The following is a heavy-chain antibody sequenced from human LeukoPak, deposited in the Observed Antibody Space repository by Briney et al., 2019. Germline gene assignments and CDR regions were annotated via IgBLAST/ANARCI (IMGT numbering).Heavy chain of an antibody. J-gene: IGHJ4*02. CDR3: ARDPGDRNSGWPLDY. CDR1: GFTFSDYY. V-gene: IGHV3-11*06. D-gene: IGHD6-19*01. Sequence: GGSLRLSCAASGFTFSDYYFNWIRQAPGKGLEWVSSITSGSAYTDYADSVKGRFTISRDNAKNSLYLQMNRLRVEDTAVYYCARDPGDRNSGWPLDYWGQGTLVTVSS. CDR2: ITSGSAYT.